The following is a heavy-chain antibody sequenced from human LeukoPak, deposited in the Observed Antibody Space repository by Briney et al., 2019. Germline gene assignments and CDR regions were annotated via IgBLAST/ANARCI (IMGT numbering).Heavy chain of an antibody. Sequence: GESLKISCKGSGYSFTRYWIGWVRQMPGKGLKWMGIIYPGDSDTRYSPSFQGQVNISADKSISTAYLQWSSLKASDTAMYYCARQNPHERYFDYWGQGTLVTVSS. V-gene: IGHV5-51*01. D-gene: IGHD1-1*01. J-gene: IGHJ4*02. CDR2: IYPGDSDT. CDR3: ARQNPHERYFDY. CDR1: GYSFTRYW.